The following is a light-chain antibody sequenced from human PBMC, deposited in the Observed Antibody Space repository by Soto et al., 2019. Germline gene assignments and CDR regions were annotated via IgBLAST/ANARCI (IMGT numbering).Light chain of an antibody. Sequence: QSALTQPASVSGSPGQSITISCIGTSGDVGGYNYVSWYQQHPGKAPKLMIFEVNNRPSGVSNRFSGSKSGNTASLTISGLQAEDEADYYCSSYTSNSAVVFGGGTKLTVL. J-gene: IGLJ3*02. CDR2: EVN. V-gene: IGLV2-14*01. CDR1: SGDVGGYNY. CDR3: SSYTSNSAVV.